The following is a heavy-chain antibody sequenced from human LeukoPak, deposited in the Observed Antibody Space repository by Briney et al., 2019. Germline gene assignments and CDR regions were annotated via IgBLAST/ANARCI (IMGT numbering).Heavy chain of an antibody. V-gene: IGHV3-30*04. CDR2: ISDDGTRK. D-gene: IGHD6-19*01. CDR3: AREFSGYAFDI. CDR1: GFTFSSYA. Sequence: GGSLRLSCAASGFTFSSYAMHWVRQAPGKGLEWVAVISDDGTRKYYADSVQGRFTISRDNSKNTLYLQMNSLRAEDTAVYYCAREFSGYAFDIWGQGTMVTVSS. J-gene: IGHJ3*02.